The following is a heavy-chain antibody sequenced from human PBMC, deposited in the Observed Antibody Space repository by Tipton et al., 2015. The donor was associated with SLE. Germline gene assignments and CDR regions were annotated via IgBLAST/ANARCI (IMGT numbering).Heavy chain of an antibody. CDR3: ARDFPLREERSYYYGMDV. CDR1: GYTFTSYY. D-gene: IGHD1-1*01. Sequence: QVQLVQSGAEVKKPGASVKVSCKASGYTFTSYYMHWVRQAPGQGLEWMGIINPSGGSTSYAQKFQGRVTMTRDTSTSTVYMELSSLRSEDTAVYYCARDFPLREERSYYYGMDVWGQGTTVTVSS. J-gene: IGHJ6*02. V-gene: IGHV1-46*01. CDR2: INPSGGST.